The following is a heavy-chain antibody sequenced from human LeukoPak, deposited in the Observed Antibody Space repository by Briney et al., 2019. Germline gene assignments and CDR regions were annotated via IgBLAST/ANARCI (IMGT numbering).Heavy chain of an antibody. V-gene: IGHV4-59*11. D-gene: IGHD3-3*01. J-gene: IGHJ6*03. CDR1: GGSISSHY. CDR3: ARSGARDFWSGYYILYDYYYYMDV. CDR2: IYYSGST. Sequence: SETLSLTCTVSGGSISSHYWSWIRQPPGKGREWIGYIYYSGSTNYNPSLKSRVTISVDTSKNQFSLKLSSVTAADTAVYYCARSGARDFWSGYYILYDYYYYMDVWGKGTTVTVSS.